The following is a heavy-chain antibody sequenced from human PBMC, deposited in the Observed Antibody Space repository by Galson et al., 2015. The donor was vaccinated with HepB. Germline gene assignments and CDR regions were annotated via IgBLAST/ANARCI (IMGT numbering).Heavy chain of an antibody. CDR2: INPSSGNT. J-gene: IGHJ4*02. CDR3: ARDLPSGSPSSHY. D-gene: IGHD6-19*01. Sequence: SVKVSCKASGYTFTSYYIHWVRQAPGQGLEWMAIINPSSGNTNYTPRFQGRVTMTRDTSTSTVYMEMSSLRSEDTAVYYCARDLPSGSPSSHYCCPRTLVTASS. CDR1: GYTFTSYY. V-gene: IGHV1-46*01.